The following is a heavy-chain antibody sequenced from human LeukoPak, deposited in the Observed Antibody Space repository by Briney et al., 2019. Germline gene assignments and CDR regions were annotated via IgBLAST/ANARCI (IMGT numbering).Heavy chain of an antibody. D-gene: IGHD2-15*01. Sequence: TGGSLRLSCAASGFTFSSYAMSWVRQAPGKGLEWVSAISGSGGSTYYADSVKGRFTISRDNSKNTLYLQMNSLRAEDTAVYYCAKDLGDIVVVVAAQGAFDIWGQGTMVTVSS. V-gene: IGHV3-23*01. J-gene: IGHJ3*02. CDR2: ISGSGGST. CDR1: GFTFSSYA. CDR3: AKDLGDIVVVVAAQGAFDI.